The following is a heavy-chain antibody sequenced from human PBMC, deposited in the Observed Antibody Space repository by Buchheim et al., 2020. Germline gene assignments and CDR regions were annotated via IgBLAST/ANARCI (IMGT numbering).Heavy chain of an antibody. V-gene: IGHV4-39*01. J-gene: IGHJ4*02. CDR3: VCFMAGTTFDY. D-gene: IGHD1-1*01. CDR1: GGSISSRNNY. Sequence: QLQLQESGPGLVKPSETLSLTCSVSGGSISSRNNYWAWIRQPPGKGLEWIGSIYYSGTTDYNLSLKSRVTISVDTSKNQFSLSLSSLTAAETAVYCCVCFMAGTTFDYWGQGNL. CDR2: IYYSGTT.